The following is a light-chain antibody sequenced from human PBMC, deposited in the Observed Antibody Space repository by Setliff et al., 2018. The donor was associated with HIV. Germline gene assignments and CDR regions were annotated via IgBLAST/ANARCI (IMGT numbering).Light chain of an antibody. CDR3: QQYYSYPLT. V-gene: IGKV1-8*01. CDR1: QGISSY. Sequence: SQGISSYLAWYQQKPGKAPKLLMYAASTLQSGVPSRFSGSGSGTDFTLTISCLQSEDFATYYCQQYYSYPLTFGGGTKVDIK. CDR2: AAS. J-gene: IGKJ4*01.